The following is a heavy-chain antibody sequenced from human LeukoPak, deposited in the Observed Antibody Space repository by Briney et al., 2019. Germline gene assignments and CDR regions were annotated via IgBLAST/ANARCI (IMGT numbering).Heavy chain of an antibody. CDR3: AREGTRGYFQH. CDR2: MSRDGSVN. V-gene: IGHV3-30-3*01. CDR1: GFTFSSYP. Sequence: GGSLRLSYAASGFTFSSYPIHWVRQAPGKGLELVAVMSRDGSVNYYADSVKGRFTIYRDNSKNTLYLQMNSLRAEDTAVYYCAREGTRGYFQHWGQGTLVTVSS. J-gene: IGHJ1*01.